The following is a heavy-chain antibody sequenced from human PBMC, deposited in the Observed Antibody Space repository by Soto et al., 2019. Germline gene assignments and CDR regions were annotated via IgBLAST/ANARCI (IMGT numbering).Heavy chain of an antibody. CDR1: GGSISSDY. Sequence: PSETLSLTCTVSGGSISSDYWSWIRQPPGKGLEWIGYIYYSGSTNYNPSLKSRVTISVDTSKNQFSLKLSSVTAADTAVYYCARVPVVNYYYYGMDVWGQGTTVTVSS. V-gene: IGHV4-59*01. CDR3: ARVPVVNYYYYGMDV. D-gene: IGHD2-15*01. CDR2: IYYSGST. J-gene: IGHJ6*02.